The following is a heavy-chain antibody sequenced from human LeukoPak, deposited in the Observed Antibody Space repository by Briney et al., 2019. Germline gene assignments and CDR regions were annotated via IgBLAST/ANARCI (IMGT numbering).Heavy chain of an antibody. D-gene: IGHD3-10*01. Sequence: SLSLSCTVSGFTFRDYDISWVRQAPGKGLEWVGFIRRKSYGVTTEYAASVKGRVTISGDNSKCIAYLQMNSVKTENTAVYYCTRATAVIRVRAFDIWGEGTM. CDR1: GFTFRDYD. J-gene: IGHJ3*02. V-gene: IGHV3-49*04. CDR2: IRRKSYGVTT. CDR3: TRATAVIRVRAFDI.